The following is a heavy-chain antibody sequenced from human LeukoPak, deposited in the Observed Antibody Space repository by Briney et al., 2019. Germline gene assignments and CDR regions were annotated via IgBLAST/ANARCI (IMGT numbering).Heavy chain of an antibody. J-gene: IGHJ4*02. CDR3: AKDITMMPYYFDY. V-gene: IGHV3-23*01. CDR1: GFTFSSYA. Sequence: GGSLRLSCAASGFTFSSYAMSWVRQAPGKGLEWVSAISGSGGSTYYADSVKGRFTISRDNAKNSLYLQMNSLRAEDTALYYCAKDITMMPYYFDYWGQGTLVTVSS. CDR2: ISGSGGST. D-gene: IGHD3-22*01.